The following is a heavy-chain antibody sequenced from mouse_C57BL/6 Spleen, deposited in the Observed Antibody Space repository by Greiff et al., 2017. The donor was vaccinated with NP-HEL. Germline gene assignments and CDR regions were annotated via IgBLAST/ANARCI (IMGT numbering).Heavy chain of an antibody. CDR3: ARGTYDGYPYYLDY. J-gene: IGHJ2*01. CDR1: GYAFSSSW. D-gene: IGHD2-3*01. V-gene: IGHV1-82*01. Sequence: VQLQQSGPELVKPGASVKISCKASGYAFSSSWMNWVKQRPGKGLEWIGRIYPGDGDTNYNGKFKGKATLTADKSSSTADMQLSSLTSEDSAVYFCARGTYDGYPYYLDYWGQGTTLTVSS. CDR2: IYPGDGDT.